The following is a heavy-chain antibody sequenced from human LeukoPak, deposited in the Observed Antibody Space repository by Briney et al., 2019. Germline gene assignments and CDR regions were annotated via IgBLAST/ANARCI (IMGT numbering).Heavy chain of an antibody. J-gene: IGHJ6*02. Sequence: GGSLRLSCAASRFTFSSYSMNWVRQAPGKGLEWVSSISSSSSYIYYADSVKGRFTISRDNAKNSLYLQMNSLRAEDTAVYYCARGDAHKDYGMDVWGQGTTVTVSS. CDR2: ISSSSSYI. CDR3: ARGDAHKDYGMDV. V-gene: IGHV3-21*01. CDR1: RFTFSSYS.